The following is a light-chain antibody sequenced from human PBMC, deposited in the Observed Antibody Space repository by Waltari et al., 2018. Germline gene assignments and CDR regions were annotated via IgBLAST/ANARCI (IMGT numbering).Light chain of an antibody. CDR1: QSVSSY. V-gene: IGKV3-11*01. CDR2: DAS. J-gene: IGKJ4*01. CDR3: QQRSNWQLT. Sequence: EIVLPQSPATLSLSPGERATLSCRASQSVSSYLAWYQQKPGQAPRLLIYDASNRATGIPARFSGSGSGTDFTLTISSLEPEDFAVYYCQQRSNWQLTFGGGTKVEIK.